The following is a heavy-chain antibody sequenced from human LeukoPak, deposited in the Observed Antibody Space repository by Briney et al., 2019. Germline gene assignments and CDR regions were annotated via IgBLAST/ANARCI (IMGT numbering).Heavy chain of an antibody. Sequence: PGGSLRLSCAASGFTFSDYYMSWIRQAPGKGLEWVSYISSSSSYTNYADPVKGRFTISRDNAKNSLYLQMNSLRAEDTAVYYCARDLPIYYYGMDVWGKGTTVTVSS. D-gene: IGHD2-2*02. V-gene: IGHV3-11*06. CDR1: GFTFSDYY. CDR2: ISSSSSYT. J-gene: IGHJ6*04. CDR3: ARDLPIYYYGMDV.